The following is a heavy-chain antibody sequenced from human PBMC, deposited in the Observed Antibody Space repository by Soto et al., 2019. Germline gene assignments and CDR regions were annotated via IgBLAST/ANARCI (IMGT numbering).Heavy chain of an antibody. CDR3: AASTRFIRGAFDI. J-gene: IGHJ3*02. Sequence: SLKVSCKASGFTFTSSAMQWVRQARGQRLEWIGWIVVGSGNTNYAQKFQERVTITRDMSTSTAYMELSSLRSEDTAVYYCAASTRFIRGAFDIWGQGTMVTVSS. V-gene: IGHV1-58*02. D-gene: IGHD2-2*01. CDR2: IVVGSGNT. CDR1: GFTFTSSA.